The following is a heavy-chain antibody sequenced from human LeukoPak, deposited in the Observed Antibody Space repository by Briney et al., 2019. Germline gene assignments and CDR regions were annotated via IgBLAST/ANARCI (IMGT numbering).Heavy chain of an antibody. CDR2: INPNTAGT. V-gene: IGHV1-2*02. CDR3: ATSAGDYRAGHYYYMGV. D-gene: IGHD4-11*01. CDR1: GYTFTGYY. J-gene: IGHJ6*03. Sequence: GASVKVSCKASGYTFTGYYFHWVRQAPGQGLEWMGWINPNTAGTNYAQKFLGGVTLTWDTSISTAYMELTRLTSDDTAVYYCATSAGDYRAGHYYYMGVWGKGNSVTVSS.